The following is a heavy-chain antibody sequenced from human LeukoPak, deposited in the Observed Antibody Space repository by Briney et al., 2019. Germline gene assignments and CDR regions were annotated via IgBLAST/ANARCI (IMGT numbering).Heavy chain of an antibody. J-gene: IGHJ4*02. CDR3: ARYYYDSSGSRFDY. V-gene: IGHV1-69*02. D-gene: IGHD3-22*01. Sequence: GXEWMGXIIPILGIANYAQKFQGRVTITADKSTSTAYMELSSLRSEDTAVYYCARYYYDSSGSRFDYWGQGTLVIVSS. CDR2: IIPILGIA.